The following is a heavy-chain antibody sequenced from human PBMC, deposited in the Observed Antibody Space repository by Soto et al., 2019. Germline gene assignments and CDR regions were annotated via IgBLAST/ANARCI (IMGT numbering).Heavy chain of an antibody. CDR1: GGTFSSYA. Sequence: SVKVSCKASGGTFSSYAISWVRQAPGQGLEWMGGIIPIFGTANYAQKFQGRVTITADESTSTAYMELSSLRSEDTAVYYCARVRKTPGHREMATIKEGYFDYWGQGTLVTVSS. D-gene: IGHD5-12*01. J-gene: IGHJ4*02. CDR3: ARVRKTPGHREMATIKEGYFDY. V-gene: IGHV1-69*13. CDR2: IIPIFGTA.